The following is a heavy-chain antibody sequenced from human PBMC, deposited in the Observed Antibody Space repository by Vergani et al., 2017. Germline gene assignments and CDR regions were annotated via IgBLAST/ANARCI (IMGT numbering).Heavy chain of an antibody. J-gene: IGHJ6*02. CDR3: ARQVHPRGMDV. CDR2: IKEDGSQK. V-gene: IGHV3-7*01. CDR1: GFTFSSYW. D-gene: IGHD4/OR15-4a*01. Sequence: EVQLVESGGGLVQPGGSLRLPCAASGFTFSSYWMSWVRQAPGKGLGWVANIKEDGSQKYYVDSVKGRFTIARDNDKNSLYLQMNSLRAEDTAVYYCARQVHPRGMDVWGQGTTVTVSS.